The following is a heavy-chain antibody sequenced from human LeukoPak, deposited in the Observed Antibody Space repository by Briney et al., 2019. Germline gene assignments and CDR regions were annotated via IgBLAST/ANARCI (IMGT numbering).Heavy chain of an antibody. J-gene: IGHJ4*02. CDR1: SGSISNGGYY. CDR3: ASQIRYYYDSGGYPSFFDY. V-gene: IGHV4-31*03. Sequence: SETLSLTCTVSSGSISNGGYYWSWIRQHPGKGLEWIGYIYYSGSTYYTPSLTSRVTISVDTSKNQFSLKLYSVTAADTAVYCCASQIRYYYDSGGYPSFFDYWGQGTLVTVSS. D-gene: IGHD3-22*01. CDR2: IYYSGST.